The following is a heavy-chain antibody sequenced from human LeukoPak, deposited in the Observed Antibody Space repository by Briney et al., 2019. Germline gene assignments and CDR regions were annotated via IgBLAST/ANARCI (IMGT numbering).Heavy chain of an antibody. D-gene: IGHD5-12*01. Sequence: PGGSLRLSCAASGFTFSSYAMSWVRQAPGKGLGWVSGVSGSGGSTYYADSVKGRFTISRDNSKNTLYLQMNSQKAEATAVYYCAKDLDIVATITGNWGQGTLVTVSS. CDR3: AKDLDIVATITGN. J-gene: IGHJ4*02. CDR2: VSGSGGST. V-gene: IGHV3-23*01. CDR1: GFTFSSYA.